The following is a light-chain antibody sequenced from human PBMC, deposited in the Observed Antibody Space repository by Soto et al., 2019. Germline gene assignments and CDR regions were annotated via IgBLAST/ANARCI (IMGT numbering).Light chain of an antibody. V-gene: IGLV2-14*03. CDR1: SSDVGGYNY. CDR2: DVS. Sequence: QSALTQPASVSGSPGQSITISCTGTSSDVGGYNYVSWYRHHPGKAPKLLIYDVSNRPSGVSIHFSGSKSGNTASLTISGLQAEDEADYYCDSYTANSTRLFGTGTKVTVL. CDR3: DSYTANSTRL. J-gene: IGLJ1*01.